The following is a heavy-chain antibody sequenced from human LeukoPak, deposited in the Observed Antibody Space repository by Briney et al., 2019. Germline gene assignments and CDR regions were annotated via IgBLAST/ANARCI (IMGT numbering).Heavy chain of an antibody. Sequence: KPSETLSLTCTVSGGSITSRSNYWGWIRQPPGKGLEWIGSINYSGSTYYNPSLKSRVTISVDTSKNQFSLKLISVTAADTAVYYCARGRYYEPFDYWGQGTLVTVSS. CDR1: GGSITSRSNY. CDR2: INYSGST. V-gene: IGHV4-39*07. CDR3: ARGRYYEPFDY. J-gene: IGHJ4*02. D-gene: IGHD3-22*01.